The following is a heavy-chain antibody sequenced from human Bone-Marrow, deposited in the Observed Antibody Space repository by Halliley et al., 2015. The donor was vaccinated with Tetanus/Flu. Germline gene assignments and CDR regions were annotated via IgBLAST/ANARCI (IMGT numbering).Heavy chain of an antibody. J-gene: IGHJ3*02. D-gene: IGHD6-13*01. CDR2: TEFGGST. CDR3: ARNKASSWADALDI. V-gene: IGHV3-53*01. Sequence: WVSVTEFGGSTKYADSVKGRFTVSRDNSKNTLYLQRNSLRGDDTAVYYCARNKASSWADALDIWGQGTMVTVSS.